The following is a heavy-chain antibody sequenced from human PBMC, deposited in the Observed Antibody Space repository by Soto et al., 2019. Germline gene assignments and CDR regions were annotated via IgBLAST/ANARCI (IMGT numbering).Heavy chain of an antibody. D-gene: IGHD6-19*01. CDR2: IYYDGGSK. Sequence: GGSLRLSCAASGFTFSRHGMHWVRQAPGKGLEWVAVIYYDGGSKYYADSVKGRFTISRDNSKNTLYLQMNSLRAEDTAVYYCVREVTGTYGWFDPWGQGTLVTVSS. V-gene: IGHV3-33*01. J-gene: IGHJ5*02. CDR3: VREVTGTYGWFDP. CDR1: GFTFSRHG.